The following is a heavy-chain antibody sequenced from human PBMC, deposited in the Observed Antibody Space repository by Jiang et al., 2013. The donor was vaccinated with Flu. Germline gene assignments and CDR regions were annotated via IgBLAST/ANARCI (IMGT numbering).Heavy chain of an antibody. CDR3: ARSYYDSSNFPTAFDY. V-gene: IGHV4-39*07. D-gene: IGHD3-22*01. J-gene: IGHJ4*02. CDR2: IYFTGTT. CDR1: GGSISSRSYY. Sequence: GSGLVKPSETLSLTCTVSGGSISSRSYYWGWIRQPPGKGLEWIGSIYFTGTTHWNPSLKSRVTISIDTSKNQFSLKLNSVTAADTAVYYCARSYYDSSNFPTAFDYWGQGTLVTVSS.